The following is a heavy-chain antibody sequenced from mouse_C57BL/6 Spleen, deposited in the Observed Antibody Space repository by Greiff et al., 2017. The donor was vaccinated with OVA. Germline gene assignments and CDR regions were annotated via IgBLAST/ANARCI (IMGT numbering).Heavy chain of an antibody. D-gene: IGHD2-3*01. J-gene: IGHJ3*01. CDR2: ISSGSSTI. V-gene: IGHV5-17*01. CDR1: GFPFSDYG. Sequence: EVKLVESGGGLVKPGGSLKLSCAASGFPFSDYGMHWVRQAPEKGLEWVAYISSGSSTIYYADTVKGRFTISRDNAKNTLFLQITSLRSEDTAMYYCARFYRWREFAYWGQGTLVTVSA. CDR3: ARFYRWREFAY.